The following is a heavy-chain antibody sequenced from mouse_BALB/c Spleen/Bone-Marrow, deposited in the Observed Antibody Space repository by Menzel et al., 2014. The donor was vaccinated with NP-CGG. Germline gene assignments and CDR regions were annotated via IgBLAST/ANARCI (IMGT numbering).Heavy chain of an antibody. CDR3: AGMDE. CDR2: IRNKANGYTT. V-gene: IGHV7-3*02. Sequence: EVQVVESGGGLVQPGGSLRLSCATSGFTFTDYYMSWVRQPPGKALEWLGFIRNKANGYTTEYSASVKGRFAISRDNSQSILYLQMSTRRAEDSATYYWAGMDEWGQGTSVTVSS. J-gene: IGHJ4*01. CDR1: GFTFTDYY.